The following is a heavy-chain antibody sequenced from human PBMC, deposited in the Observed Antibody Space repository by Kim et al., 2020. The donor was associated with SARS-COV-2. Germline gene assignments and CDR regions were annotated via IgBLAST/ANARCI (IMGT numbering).Heavy chain of an antibody. CDR1: GYTFTGYY. D-gene: IGHD3-10*01. J-gene: IGHJ6*02. Sequence: ASVKVSCKASGYTFTGYYMHWVRQAPGQGLEGMGWINPNSGGTNYAQKCQGWVTMTRDTSISTAYMELSRLRSDDTAVYYCARDRPITMFRGVRMDGMDVWGQGTTVTVSS. V-gene: IGHV1-2*04. CDR3: ARDRPITMFRGVRMDGMDV. CDR2: INPNSGGT.